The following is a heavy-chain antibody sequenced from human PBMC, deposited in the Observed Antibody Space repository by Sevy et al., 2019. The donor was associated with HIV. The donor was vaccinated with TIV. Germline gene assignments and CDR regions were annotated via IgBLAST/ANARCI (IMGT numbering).Heavy chain of an antibody. Sequence: QWQTLSLTCAISGDSVSSNSAAWNWIRQSPSRGLAWLGRTYYRSKWYNDYAVSVKSQITINSDTSKNQFSLQLNSVTPEDTAMYYCARDHRPLWDWFDPWGQGTVVTVSS. V-gene: IGHV6-1*01. CDR1: GDSVSSNSAA. CDR3: ARDHRPLWDWFDP. J-gene: IGHJ5*02. CDR2: TYYRSKWYN. D-gene: IGHD1-26*01.